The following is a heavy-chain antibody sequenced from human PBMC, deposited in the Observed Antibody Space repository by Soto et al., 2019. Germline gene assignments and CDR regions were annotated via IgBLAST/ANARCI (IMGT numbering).Heavy chain of an antibody. J-gene: IGHJ4*02. V-gene: IGHV3-15*07. CDR2: IKSKTNGGTT. CDR1: GFIFSNAW. CDR3: TTHASSFMIVSCCVH. D-gene: IGHD3-22*01. Sequence: PGGSLRLSCAASGFIFSNAWINWVRQAPGKGLEWVGRIKSKTNGGTTDYAAPVRGRFAISRDDSKNMVYLQMNSLKTEDTGIYYCTTHASSFMIVSCCVHWGQGTLVTVSS.